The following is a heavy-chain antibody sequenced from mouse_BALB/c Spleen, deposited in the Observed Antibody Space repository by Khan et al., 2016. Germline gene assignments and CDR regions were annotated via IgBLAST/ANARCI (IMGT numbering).Heavy chain of an antibody. CDR1: GFSIIAYG. CDR2: ILGDGST. J-gene: IGHJ4*01. V-gene: IGHV2-6-7*01. Sequence: QVLLKQSGPGLVAPSQSLSITCTVSGFSIIAYGVNWVRQPPGKGLEWLGMILGDGSTNYNSALKSRLNITKDNSKSQVFLKMNSLQTDDTAKYYCARDGWGYYAMDYWGQGTSVTVSS. CDR3: ARDGWGYYAMDY. D-gene: IGHD2-2*01.